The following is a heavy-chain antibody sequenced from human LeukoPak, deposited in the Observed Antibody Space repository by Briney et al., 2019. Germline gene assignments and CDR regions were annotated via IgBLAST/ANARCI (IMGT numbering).Heavy chain of an antibody. CDR3: ARDGYSYGSYWYFDL. J-gene: IGHJ2*01. V-gene: IGHV4-59*01. Sequence: PSETLSLTCTVSGGSISSYYWSWIRQPPGKGLEWIGYIYYSGSTNYNPSLKSRVTISVDTSKNQFSLKLSSVTAADTAVYYCARDGYSYGSYWYFDLWGRGTLVTVSS. CDR2: IYYSGST. CDR1: GGSISSYY. D-gene: IGHD5-18*01.